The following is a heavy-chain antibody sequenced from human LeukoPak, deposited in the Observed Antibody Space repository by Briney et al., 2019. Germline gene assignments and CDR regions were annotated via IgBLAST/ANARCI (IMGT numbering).Heavy chain of an antibody. V-gene: IGHV3-30*18. Sequence: GGSLRLSCAASGFTFSSYGMHWVRQAPGKGLEWVAVISYDGSNKYYADSVKGRFTISRDNSKNTLYLQMNSPRAEDTAVYYCAKAGVVAATPYDYWGQGTLVTVSS. CDR1: GFTFSSYG. D-gene: IGHD2-15*01. J-gene: IGHJ4*02. CDR2: ISYDGSNK. CDR3: AKAGVVAATPYDY.